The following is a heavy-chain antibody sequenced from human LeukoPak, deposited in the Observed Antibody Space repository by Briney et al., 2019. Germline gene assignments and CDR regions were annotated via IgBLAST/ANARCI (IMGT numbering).Heavy chain of an antibody. CDR3: AKAPDYYDSSGLFDY. V-gene: IGHV3-64*01. CDR2: ISSNGVNT. J-gene: IGHJ4*02. D-gene: IGHD3-22*01. CDR1: GFIFKKYW. Sequence: GGSLRLSCAASGFIFKKYWMNWVRQVPGKGLEYVSSISSNGVNTYYANSVKGRFTISRDNSKNTLYLQMNSLRAEDTAVYYCAKAPDYYDSSGLFDYWGRGTLVTVSS.